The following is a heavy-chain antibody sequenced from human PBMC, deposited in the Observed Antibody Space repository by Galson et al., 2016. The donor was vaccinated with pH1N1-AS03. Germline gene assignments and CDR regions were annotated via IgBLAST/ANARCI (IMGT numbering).Heavy chain of an antibody. D-gene: IGHD6-13*01. CDR3: VHSARGAAAGFFDY. CDR2: LYWDGDK. CDR1: GFSLTATGEG. Sequence: PALVKPPQTLTLTCSFSGFSLTATGEGVGWIRQSPGKPLEWLALLYWDGDKRFRPSLQNRLPIRKDTSKKEVIFTVTNLDTADSATYYCVHSARGAAAGFFDYWGQGTRVTVSS. V-gene: IGHV2-5*02. J-gene: IGHJ4*02.